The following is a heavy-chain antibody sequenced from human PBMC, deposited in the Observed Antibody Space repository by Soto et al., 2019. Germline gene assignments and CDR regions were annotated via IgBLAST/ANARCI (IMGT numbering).Heavy chain of an antibody. Sequence: GASVKVSCKASGGTFSSYAISWVRQAPGQGLEWMGGIIPIFGTANYAQKFQGRVTITADESTSTAYMELSSLRSEDTAVYYCARDLSSYDSSGYYFSFSGFDYWGQGTLVTVSS. CDR3: ARDLSSYDSSGYYFSFSGFDY. CDR2: IIPIFGTA. D-gene: IGHD3-22*01. CDR1: GGTFSSYA. V-gene: IGHV1-69*13. J-gene: IGHJ4*02.